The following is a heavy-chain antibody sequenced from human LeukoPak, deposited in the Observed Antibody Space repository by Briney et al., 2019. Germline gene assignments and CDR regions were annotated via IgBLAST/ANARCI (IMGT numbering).Heavy chain of an antibody. CDR1: GGSISSGSYY. D-gene: IGHD6-13*01. Sequence: SETLSLTCTVSGGSISSGSYYWSWIRQPAGKGLEWIGRIYTSGSTNYNPSLKSRVTISVDTSKNQFSLKLSSVTAADTAVYYCATAAGTWYFDYWGQGTLVTVSP. V-gene: IGHV4-61*02. CDR2: IYTSGST. J-gene: IGHJ4*02. CDR3: ATAAGTWYFDY.